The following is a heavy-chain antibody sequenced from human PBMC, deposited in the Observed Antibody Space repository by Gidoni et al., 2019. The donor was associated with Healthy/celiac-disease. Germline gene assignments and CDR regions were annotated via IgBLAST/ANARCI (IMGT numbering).Heavy chain of an antibody. V-gene: IGHV2-70*04. J-gene: IGHJ4*02. CDR3: ARDLSTYFDY. CDR2: IDWDDDK. CDR1: GFSLSTSGMR. Sequence: QVTLKESGPALVKPTRTLTLTCTFSGFSLSTSGMRVSWIRQPPGKALEWLARIDWDDDKFYNTSLKTKLTISKDTSKNQVVLTMTNMDPVDTATYYCARDLSTYFDYWGQGTLVTVSS.